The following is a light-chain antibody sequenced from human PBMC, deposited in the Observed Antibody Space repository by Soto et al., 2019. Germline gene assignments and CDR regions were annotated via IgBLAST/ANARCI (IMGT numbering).Light chain of an antibody. Sequence: EIVMTQSPTILSVSPGERATLSCRASQSVSSNLAWYQQKPGQPPRLLMYGVYTRAPGTPARFSGSGSGTEFTLTISSLQSEDSAVYYCQQYDNWPRLTFGGGTKVDIK. CDR1: QSVSSN. CDR3: QQYDNWPRLT. CDR2: GVY. J-gene: IGKJ4*01. V-gene: IGKV3D-15*01.